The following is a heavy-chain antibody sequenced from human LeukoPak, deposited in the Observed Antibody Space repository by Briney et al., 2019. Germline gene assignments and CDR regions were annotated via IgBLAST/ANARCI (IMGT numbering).Heavy chain of an antibody. D-gene: IGHD6-19*01. CDR3: ARGGGGEYSSGWYDY. Sequence: LETLSLTCTVSGGSISSYYRSWIRQPPGKGLEWIGYIYYSGTTNYNPSLKSRVAISVATSKNQFSLNLSSVTAADTAVYYCARGGGGEYSSGWYDYWGQGTLVTVSS. CDR2: IYYSGTT. J-gene: IGHJ4*02. V-gene: IGHV4-59*01. CDR1: GGSISSYY.